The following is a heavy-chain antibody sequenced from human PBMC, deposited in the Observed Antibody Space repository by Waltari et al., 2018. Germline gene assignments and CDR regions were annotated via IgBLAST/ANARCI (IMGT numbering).Heavy chain of an antibody. J-gene: IGHJ4*02. Sequence: EVRLVESGGGLVKSGASLRISWEASGWAFVTVWRTWVRQAPGKGLEWVGLIKSQTGGGTTDYAAPVKGRFTILRDDSKNTLYLQMDSLKTEDTAVYYCVKMNQMGAFDYWGQGTLVTVSS. D-gene: IGHD2-8*01. CDR1: GWAFVTVW. CDR3: VKMNQMGAFDY. V-gene: IGHV3-15*01. CDR2: IKSQTGGGTT.